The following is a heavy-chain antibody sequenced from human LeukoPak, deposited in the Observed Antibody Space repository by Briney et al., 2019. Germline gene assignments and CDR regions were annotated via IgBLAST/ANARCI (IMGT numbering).Heavy chain of an antibody. CDR2: IYYSGST. CDR3: ARHDAVGSISYYFDY. V-gene: IGHV4-39*01. CDR1: GGSISSNSFY. J-gene: IGHJ4*02. Sequence: SGTLSLTCTVSGGSISSNSFYWGWIRQPPGKGLEWIGSIYYSGSTYYNPSLKSRVTISVDTSKNQFSLKLSSVTAADTAVYYCARHDAVGSISYYFDYWGQGTPVTVSS. D-gene: IGHD1-26*01.